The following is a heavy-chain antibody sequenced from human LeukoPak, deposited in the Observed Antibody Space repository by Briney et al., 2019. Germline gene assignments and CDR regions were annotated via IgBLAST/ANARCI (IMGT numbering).Heavy chain of an antibody. CDR2: ISGSGGST. D-gene: IGHD3-3*01. Sequence: GGSLRLSCAASGCTFSSYAMSWVRQAPGKGLEWVSAISGSGGSTYYADSVKGRFTISRDNSKNTLYLQMNSLRAEDTAVYYCASFGVVIYYFDYWGQGTLVTVSS. V-gene: IGHV3-23*01. J-gene: IGHJ4*02. CDR3: ASFGVVIYYFDY. CDR1: GCTFSSYA.